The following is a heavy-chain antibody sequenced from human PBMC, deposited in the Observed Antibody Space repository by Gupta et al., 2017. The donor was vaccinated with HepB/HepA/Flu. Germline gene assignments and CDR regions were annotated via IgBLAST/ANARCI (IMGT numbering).Heavy chain of an antibody. V-gene: IGHV3-9*01. CDR3: AKDADPDSRAGLGWYFDL. J-gene: IGHJ2*01. CDR1: VSSFHDYA. CDR2: MRWHSGSI. Sequence: EVQLVESGGGLVQPGRSLRLSCAASVSSFHDYARHWVRPDPGKGLEGVAGMRWHSGSIGYAESVKGRVTIARDKAKKAIDRQMNSLRAEEAALYDCAKDADPDSRAGLGWYFDLGGRGTLVTVSS. D-gene: IGHD6-25*01.